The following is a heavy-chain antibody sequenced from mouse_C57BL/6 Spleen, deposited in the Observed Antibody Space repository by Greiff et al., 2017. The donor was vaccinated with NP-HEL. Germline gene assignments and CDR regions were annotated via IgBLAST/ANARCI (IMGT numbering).Heavy chain of an antibody. J-gene: IGHJ4*01. Sequence: QVQLQQSGPELVKPGASVKISCKASGYTFTDYYINWVKQRPGQGLEWIGWIFPGSGSTYYNEKFKGKATLTVDKSSSTAYMLLSSLTSEDSAVYFCARSGGYDGYYDYAMDYWGQGTSVTVSS. D-gene: IGHD2-3*01. CDR2: IFPGSGST. V-gene: IGHV1-75*01. CDR1: GYTFTDYY. CDR3: ARSGGYDGYYDYAMDY.